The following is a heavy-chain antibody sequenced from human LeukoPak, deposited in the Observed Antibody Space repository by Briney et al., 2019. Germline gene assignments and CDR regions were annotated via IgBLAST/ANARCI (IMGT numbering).Heavy chain of an antibody. CDR2: INSDGRTT. CDR3: AGRRVLDASFDY. J-gene: IGHJ4*02. Sequence: GGSLRLSCAASGFTFSNNWMHWVRQAPGKGLVWVSRINSDGRTTTYVDSVKGRFTISRDNSKNTLFLQMNRLRAEDTAVYYCAGRRVLDASFDYWGQGTLVTVSS. CDR1: GFTFSNNW. D-gene: IGHD3-16*01. V-gene: IGHV3-74*01.